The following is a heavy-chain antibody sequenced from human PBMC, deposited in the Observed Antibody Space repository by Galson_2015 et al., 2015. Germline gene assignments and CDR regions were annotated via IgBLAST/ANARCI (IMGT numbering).Heavy chain of an antibody. Sequence: QSGAEVKKPGESLKISCKGSGYSFTDYWIGWVRQMPGKGLEWMGIIDPGDSDARYSPSFHGQVTISADESISTAYVQWGSLKASDTAMYYCARVRGADPLGFDYWGQGTLVTVSS. CDR3: ARVRGADPLGFDY. CDR1: GYSFTDYW. J-gene: IGHJ4*02. D-gene: IGHD3-16*01. CDR2: IDPGDSDA. V-gene: IGHV5-51*01.